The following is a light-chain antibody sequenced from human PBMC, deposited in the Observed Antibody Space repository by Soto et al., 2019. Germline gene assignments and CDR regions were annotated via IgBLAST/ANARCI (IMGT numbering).Light chain of an antibody. CDR3: QQYNNWLGT. V-gene: IGKV3D-15*01. CDR2: DAS. Sequence: EIVMTQSPATLSVSPGERATLSCRASQSVSSNLAWYQQKPGQAPRLLIYDASNRATGIPDRFSGSGSGTDFTLTISRLEPEDFAVYYCQQYNNWLGTFGQGTKVDIK. CDR1: QSVSSN. J-gene: IGKJ1*01.